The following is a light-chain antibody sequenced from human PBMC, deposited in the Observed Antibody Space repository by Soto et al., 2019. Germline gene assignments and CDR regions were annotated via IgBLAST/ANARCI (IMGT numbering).Light chain of an antibody. J-gene: IGLJ3*02. CDR2: GDT. CDR1: SSNIGAGYD. CDR3: QSFDSSLSGWV. Sequence: QSVLTQPPSVSAAPGQRVTISCTGSSSNIGAGYDVHWYQQLPGTAPKLLVSGDTNRPSGVPDRFSGSKSGTSASLAITGLRAEDEADYYCQSFDSSLSGWVFGGGTKLTDL. V-gene: IGLV1-40*01.